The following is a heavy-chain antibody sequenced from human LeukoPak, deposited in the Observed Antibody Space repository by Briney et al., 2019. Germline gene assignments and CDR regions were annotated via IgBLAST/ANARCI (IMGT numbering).Heavy chain of an antibody. V-gene: IGHV3-23*01. J-gene: IGHJ4*02. D-gene: IGHD5-18*01. CDR1: GFTFSSYA. Sequence: GGSLRLSCAASGFTFSSYAMSWVRQAPGKGLEWVSSISGSGGSTYYADSVKGRFTISRDNSKNTLYLQMNSLRAEDTAVYYCANPHTDMVLGYYFDYWGQGTLVTVSS. CDR3: ANPHTDMVLGYYFDY. CDR2: ISGSGGST.